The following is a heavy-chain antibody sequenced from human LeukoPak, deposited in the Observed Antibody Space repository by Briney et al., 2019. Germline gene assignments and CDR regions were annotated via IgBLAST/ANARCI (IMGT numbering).Heavy chain of an antibody. Sequence: PGGSLRLSCAASGFTFSGSAMHWVRQAPGKGLEWVAFIRYNGNNQYYADSVKGRFTISRDNSKNTLDLQMNSLKGDDMAVYYCAKDSAFYYIDVWGKGTTVIISS. D-gene: IGHD3-10*01. CDR1: GFTFSGSA. J-gene: IGHJ6*03. V-gene: IGHV3-30*02. CDR2: IRYNGNNQ. CDR3: AKDSAFYYIDV.